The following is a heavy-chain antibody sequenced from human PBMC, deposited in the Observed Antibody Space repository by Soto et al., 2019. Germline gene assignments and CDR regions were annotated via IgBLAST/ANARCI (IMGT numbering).Heavy chain of an antibody. D-gene: IGHD2-2*01. CDR1: GGSFSGYY. CDR3: ARGGCSSTSCYAYRTSYYYYYMDV. J-gene: IGHJ6*03. CDR2: INHSGST. Sequence: PSETLSLTCAVYGGSFSGYYWSWIRQPPGKGLEWIGEINHSGSTNYNPSLKSRVTISVDTSKNQFSLKLSSVTAADTAVYYCARGGCSSTSCYAYRTSYYYYYMDVWGKGTTVTVS. V-gene: IGHV4-34*01.